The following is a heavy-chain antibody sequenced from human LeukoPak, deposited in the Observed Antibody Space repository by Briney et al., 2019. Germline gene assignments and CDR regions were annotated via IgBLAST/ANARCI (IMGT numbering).Heavy chain of an antibody. V-gene: IGHV1-46*01. CDR1: GYTFTSYY. Sequence: GASVKVSCKASGYTFTSYYMHWVRQAPGQGLEWMGIINPSGGSTSYAQKFQGRVTMTRDTSTSTVYMELSSLRSEDTAVYYCARLDYGGNSGPVQDYWGQGTLVTVSS. D-gene: IGHD4-23*01. J-gene: IGHJ4*02. CDR3: ARLDYGGNSGPVQDY. CDR2: INPSGGST.